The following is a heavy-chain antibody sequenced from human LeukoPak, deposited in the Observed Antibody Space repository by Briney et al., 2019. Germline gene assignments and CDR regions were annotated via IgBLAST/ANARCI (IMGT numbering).Heavy chain of an antibody. CDR2: ISRSSNSK. CDR3: ARSLPVVRGNDAFDI. J-gene: IGHJ3*02. CDR1: GFTFSSYS. D-gene: IGHD3-10*01. V-gene: IGHV3-21*01. Sequence: GGSLRLSCAASGFTFSSYSMNWVRQAPGKGLEWVSSISRSSNSKYFADSVKGRFTISRDNAQNSLYLQMNSLRAEDTAVYYCARSLPVVRGNDAFDIWAQGTMVTVSS.